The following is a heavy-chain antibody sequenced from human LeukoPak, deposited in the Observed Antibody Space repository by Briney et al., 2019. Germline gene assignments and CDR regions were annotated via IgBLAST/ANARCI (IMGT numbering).Heavy chain of an antibody. CDR2: ITFSGLGL. CDR3: AVDGSGWSRSS. J-gene: IGHJ5*02. D-gene: IGHD6-19*01. CDR1: GFTFSSAG. Sequence: GGTLRLSCAASGFTFSSAGMTWVRQAPGKGLEWVSTITFSGLGLYYADSVKGRFTISRDNSKNMVYLQMNSLRAEDTAIYYCAVDGSGWSRSSWGQGTLVTVSS. V-gene: IGHV3-23*01.